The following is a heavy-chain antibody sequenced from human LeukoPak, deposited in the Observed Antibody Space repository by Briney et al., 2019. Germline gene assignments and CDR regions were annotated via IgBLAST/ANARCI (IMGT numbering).Heavy chain of an antibody. J-gene: IGHJ3*02. D-gene: IGHD6-6*01. V-gene: IGHV3-9*01. Sequence: GGSLRLSCAVSGFTFDDYAMHWVRQVPGKGLEWVSGINWNSDSIGYADSVKGRFTISRDNAKNSLYLQMNSLRAEDTAVYYCASIWAAFDIWGQGTMVTVSS. CDR2: INWNSDSI. CDR1: GFTFDDYA. CDR3: ASIWAAFDI.